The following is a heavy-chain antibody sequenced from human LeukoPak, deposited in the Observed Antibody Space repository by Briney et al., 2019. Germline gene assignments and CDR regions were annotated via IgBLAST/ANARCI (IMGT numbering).Heavy chain of an antibody. CDR1: GYTFTSYY. V-gene: IGHV1-46*01. D-gene: IGHD2-2*01. Sequence: GASVKVSCKASGYTFTSYYMHWVRQAPGQGLEWMGIINPSGGSTNNAQKFQGRVTMTRDTSTSTAYMELRSLRSDDTAVYYCARDVSCSSTSCSHFDYWGQGTLVTVSS. J-gene: IGHJ4*02. CDR2: INPSGGST. CDR3: ARDVSCSSTSCSHFDY.